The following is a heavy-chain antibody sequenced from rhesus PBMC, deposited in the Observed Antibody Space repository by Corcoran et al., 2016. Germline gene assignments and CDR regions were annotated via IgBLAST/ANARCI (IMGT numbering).Heavy chain of an antibody. CDR3: ARSRGSGSYYSPSYGLDS. D-gene: IGHD3-16*01. CDR2: IRNKANGGTA. CDR1: GFPFSDYY. V-gene: IGHV3S22*01. Sequence: EVQLVESGGGLVQPGGSLRLSCAASGFPFSDYYMSWVRQAPGKGPEWVGFIRNKANGGTAEYAASVKGRFTISRDDSKSIASLQMNSLKTEDTAVYYCARSRGSGSYYSPSYGLDSWGQGVVVTVSS. J-gene: IGHJ6*01.